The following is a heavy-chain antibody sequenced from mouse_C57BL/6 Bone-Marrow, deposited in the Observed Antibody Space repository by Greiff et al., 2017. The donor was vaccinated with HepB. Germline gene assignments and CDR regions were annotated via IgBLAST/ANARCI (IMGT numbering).Heavy chain of an antibody. J-gene: IGHJ2*01. D-gene: IGHD1-1*01. CDR1: GYTFTSYD. V-gene: IGHV1-85*01. CDR2: IYPRDGST. CDR3: ARVYYGSRGLYFDY. Sequence: QIQLQQSGPELVKPGASVKLSCKASGYTFTSYDINWVKQRPGQGLEWIGWIYPRDGSTKYNEKFKGKATLTVDTSSSTAYMELHSLTSEDSAVYFCARVYYGSRGLYFDYWGQGTTLTVSS.